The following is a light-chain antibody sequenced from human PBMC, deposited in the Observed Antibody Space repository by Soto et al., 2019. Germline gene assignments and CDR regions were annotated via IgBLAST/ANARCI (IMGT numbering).Light chain of an antibody. CDR1: QTVEKW. CDR3: QQYQDYVWT. Sequence: DIQMTQSPSTLPASVGDRVTISCRASQTVEKWLAWYQQKPGKAPKLLISDVSSLQREVPSRFSGSGSATEFTLTISGLQSDDFATYYCQQYQDYVWTFGQGTKV. V-gene: IGKV1-5*01. CDR2: DVS. J-gene: IGKJ1*01.